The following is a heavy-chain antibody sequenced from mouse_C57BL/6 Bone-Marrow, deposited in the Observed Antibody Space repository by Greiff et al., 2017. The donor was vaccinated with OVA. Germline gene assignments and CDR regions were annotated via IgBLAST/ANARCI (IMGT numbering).Heavy chain of an antibody. CDR2: ISDGGSYT. CDR1: GFTFSSYA. CDR3: ARDLITTVVAPYAMDY. D-gene: IGHD1-1*01. Sequence: GQVVESGGGLVKPGGSLKLSCAASGFTFSSYAMSWVRQTPEKRLEWVATISDGGSYTYYPDNVKGRFTISRDNAKNNLYLQMSHLKSEDTAMYYCARDLITTVVAPYAMDYWGQGTSVTVSS. V-gene: IGHV5-4*01. J-gene: IGHJ4*01.